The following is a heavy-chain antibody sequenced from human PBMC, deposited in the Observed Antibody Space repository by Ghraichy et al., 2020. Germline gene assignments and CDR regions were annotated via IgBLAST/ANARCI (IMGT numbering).Heavy chain of an antibody. V-gene: IGHV4-34*01. J-gene: IGHJ5*02. D-gene: IGHD3-3*01. CDR3: ARGPPNNYHFWSGYRGPNNWFDP. Sequence: SETLSLTCAVYGGSFSGYYWSWIRQPPGKGLEWIGEINHSGSTNYNPSLKSRVTISVDTSKNQFSLKLSSVTAADTAVYYCARGPPNNYHFWSGYRGPNNWFDPWGQGTLVTVSS. CDR1: GGSFSGYY. CDR2: INHSGST.